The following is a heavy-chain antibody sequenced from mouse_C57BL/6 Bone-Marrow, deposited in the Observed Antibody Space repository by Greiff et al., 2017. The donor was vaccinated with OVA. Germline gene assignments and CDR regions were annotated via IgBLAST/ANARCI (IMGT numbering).Heavy chain of an antibody. J-gene: IGHJ4*01. CDR2: ISSGGDYI. V-gene: IGHV5-9-1*02. Sequence: DVQLVESGEGLVKPGGSLKLSCAASGFTFSSYAMSWVRQTPEKRLEWVAYISSGGDYIYYADTVKGRFTISRDNARNTLYLQMSSLKSEDTAMYYCTRDRAYDGYPYYYAMDYWGQGTSVTVSS. CDR3: TRDRAYDGYPYYYAMDY. CDR1: GFTFSSYA. D-gene: IGHD2-3*01.